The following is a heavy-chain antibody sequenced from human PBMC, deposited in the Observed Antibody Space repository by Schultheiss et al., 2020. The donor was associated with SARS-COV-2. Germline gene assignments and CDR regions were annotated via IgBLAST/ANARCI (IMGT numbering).Heavy chain of an antibody. V-gene: IGHV1-18*04. D-gene: IGHD3-10*01. CDR1: GNTFSSNG. CDR3: ARDSGRQLGV. Sequence: ASVKVSCKVSGNTFSSNGISWVRQAPGQGLEWMGWISAYNGNTNYAQRFQGRVTMTTDTSSSTAYLELRSLRPDDTAVYYCARDSGRQLGVWGQGTKVTVSS. CDR2: ISAYNGNT. J-gene: IGHJ6*02.